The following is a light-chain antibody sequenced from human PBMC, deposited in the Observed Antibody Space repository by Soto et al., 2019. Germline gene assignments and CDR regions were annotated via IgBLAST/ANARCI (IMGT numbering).Light chain of an antibody. CDR2: SNN. V-gene: IGLV1-44*01. Sequence: QSVLTQPPSASGTPGQRVTISCSGSSPNIGGNAVNWYQQLPGTAPKVLIYSNNQRPSGVPDRFSGSKSGTSASLAISGLQSEDEVDYYCAAWDDSLNGDVFGTGTKVTVL. J-gene: IGLJ1*01. CDR3: AAWDDSLNGDV. CDR1: SPNIGGNA.